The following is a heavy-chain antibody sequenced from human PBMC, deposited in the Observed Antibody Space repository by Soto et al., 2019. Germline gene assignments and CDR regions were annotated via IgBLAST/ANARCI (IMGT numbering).Heavy chain of an antibody. CDR1: GGSSSGYY. V-gene: IGHV4-34*01. CDR2: INHSGST. Sequence: PSETLSLTCAVYGGSSSGYYWSWIRQPPGKGLEWIGEINHSGSTNYNPSLKGRVTISVDTSKNQFSLKLSPVTAADTAVYYCAHRPIVGAAIWGQGTLVTVSS. CDR3: AHRPIVGAAI. D-gene: IGHD1-26*01. J-gene: IGHJ4*02.